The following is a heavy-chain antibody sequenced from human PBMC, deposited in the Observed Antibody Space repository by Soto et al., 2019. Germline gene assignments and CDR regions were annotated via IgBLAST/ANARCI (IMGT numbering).Heavy chain of an antibody. Sequence: DVQVLESGGGLVQPGGSLGLSCAASGFTFSKYAMSWARQAPGKGLEWVSGISSSGDNTYYADSVRGRFTISRDNSKNILYLQMHSLRAEDTAVYYCAKDRDYADYRPDSWGQGTLVTVSS. V-gene: IGHV3-23*01. J-gene: IGHJ5*01. CDR2: ISSSGDNT. D-gene: IGHD4-17*01. CDR1: GFTFSKYA. CDR3: AKDRDYADYRPDS.